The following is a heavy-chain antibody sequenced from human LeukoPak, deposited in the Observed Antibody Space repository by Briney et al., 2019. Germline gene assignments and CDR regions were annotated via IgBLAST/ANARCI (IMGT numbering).Heavy chain of an antibody. J-gene: IGHJ4*02. D-gene: IGHD2-2*01. CDR1: GYTFTSYY. CDR3: ARPGYCSSTGCYDIFDC. V-gene: IGHV1-46*01. Sequence: ASVKVSCKASGYTFTSYYMHWVRQAPGQGLEWMGIINPSGGSTSYAQKFQGRVTMTRDMSTSTVYMELSSLRSEDTAVYYCARPGYCSSTGCYDIFDCWGQGTLVTVSS. CDR2: INPSGGST.